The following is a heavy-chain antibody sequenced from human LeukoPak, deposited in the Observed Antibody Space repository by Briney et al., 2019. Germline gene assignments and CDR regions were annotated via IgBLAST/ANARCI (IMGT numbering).Heavy chain of an antibody. J-gene: IGHJ5*02. D-gene: IGHD2-15*01. CDR3: ARVSTHSQYNWFDP. Sequence: PGGSLRLSCAASGFAFSSYEMNWVRQAPGKGLEWVTYISSSASTIYYADSVKGRFTISRDSAKNSLYLQMNSLRADDTAIYYCARVSTHSQYNWFDPWGQGTLVTVSS. CDR2: ISSSASTI. CDR1: GFAFSSYE. V-gene: IGHV3-48*03.